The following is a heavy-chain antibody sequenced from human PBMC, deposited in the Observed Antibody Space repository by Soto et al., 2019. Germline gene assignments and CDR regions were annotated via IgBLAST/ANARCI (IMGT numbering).Heavy chain of an antibody. CDR3: AKANVGATTSAFDY. J-gene: IGHJ4*02. V-gene: IGHV3-30*18. CDR2: ISYDGSNK. Sequence: PGGSLRLSCAASGFTFSSYGMHWVRQAPGKGLEWVAVISYDGSNKYYADSVKGRFTISRDNSKNTLYLQMNSLRAEDTAVYYCAKANVGATTSAFDYWGQGTLVTAPQ. CDR1: GFTFSSYG. D-gene: IGHD1-26*01.